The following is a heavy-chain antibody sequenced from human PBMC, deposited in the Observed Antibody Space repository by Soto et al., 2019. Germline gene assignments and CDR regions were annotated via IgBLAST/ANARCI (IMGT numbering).Heavy chain of an antibody. V-gene: IGHV3-21*01. CDR1: GFTFSSYS. CDR2: ISSSSSYI. J-gene: IGHJ4*02. D-gene: IGHD6-19*01. Sequence: GGSLRLSCAASGFTFSSYSMNWVRQAPGKGLEWVSSISSSSSYIYYADSVKGRFTISRDNAKNSLYLQMNSLRAEDTAVYYCARGAAVAGTSGYWGQGTLVTVSS. CDR3: ARGAAVAGTSGY.